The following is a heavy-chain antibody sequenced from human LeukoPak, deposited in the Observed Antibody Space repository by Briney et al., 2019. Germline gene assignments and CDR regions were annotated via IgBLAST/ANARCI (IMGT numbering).Heavy chain of an antibody. CDR2: IYSGGST. D-gene: IGHD3-22*01. CDR1: GFTVSSNY. J-gene: IGHJ4*02. CDR3: ARHTGYYYDSSGYYTAYYFDY. Sequence: PGGSLRLSCAASGFTVSSNYMSWVRQAPEKGLEWVSVIYSGGSTYYADSVKGRFTISRDNSKNTLYLQMNSLRAEDTAVYYCARHTGYYYDSSGYYTAYYFDYWGQGTLVTVSS. V-gene: IGHV3-66*04.